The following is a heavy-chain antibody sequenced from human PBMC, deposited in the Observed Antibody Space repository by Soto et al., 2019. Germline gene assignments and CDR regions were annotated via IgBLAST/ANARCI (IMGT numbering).Heavy chain of an antibody. D-gene: IGHD6-19*01. V-gene: IGHV3-33*01. J-gene: IGHJ4*02. CDR1: GFTFSSYG. CDR3: AREAVAGFYYFDY. Sequence: QVQLVESGGGLVQPGRSLRLSCAASGFTFSSYGMHWVRQAPGKGLEWVAVIWYDGSNKYYADSVKGRFTISRDNSKNTLYLQMNSLRAEDTAVYYCAREAVAGFYYFDYWGQGTLVTVSS. CDR2: IWYDGSNK.